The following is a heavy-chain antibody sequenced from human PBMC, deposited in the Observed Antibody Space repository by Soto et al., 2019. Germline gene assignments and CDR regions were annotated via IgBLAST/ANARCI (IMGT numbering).Heavy chain of an antibody. CDR1: GFPFSNAW. CDR2: IKSKTDGGTT. J-gene: IGHJ4*02. V-gene: IGHV3-15*01. D-gene: IGHD3-10*01. CDR3: TTLWGSGSYYKRSYFDY. Sequence: GGSLRLSCAASGFPFSNAWMSWVRQAPGKGLEWVGRIKSKTDGGTTDYAAPVKGRFTISRDDSKNTLYLQMNSLKTEDTAVYYCTTLWGSGSYYKRSYFDYWGQGTLVTVSS.